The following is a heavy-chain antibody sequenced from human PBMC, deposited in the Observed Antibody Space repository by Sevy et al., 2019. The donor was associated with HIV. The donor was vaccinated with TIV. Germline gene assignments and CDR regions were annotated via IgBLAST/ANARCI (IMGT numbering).Heavy chain of an antibody. CDR1: GGSISSYY. V-gene: IGHV4-59*07. Sequence: SDTLSLTCTVSGGSISSYYWSWIRQPPGKGLEWIGYIYYSGSTNYNPSLKSRVTISVDTSKNQFSLKLSSVTAADTAVYYCARVGRYYYDSSGYYYVLNYYYYMDVWGKGTTVTVSS. CDR2: IYYSGST. CDR3: ARVGRYYYDSSGYYYVLNYYYYMDV. J-gene: IGHJ6*03. D-gene: IGHD3-22*01.